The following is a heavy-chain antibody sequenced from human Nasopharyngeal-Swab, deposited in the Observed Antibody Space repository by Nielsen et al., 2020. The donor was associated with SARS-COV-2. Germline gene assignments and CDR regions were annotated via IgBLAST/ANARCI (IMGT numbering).Heavy chain of an antibody. J-gene: IGHJ6*02. CDR1: GFTFSSYS. CDR2: IKQDGSEK. V-gene: IGHV3-7*03. D-gene: IGHD4-17*01. CDR3: ARRQYGDYYYYYGMDV. Sequence: GESLKISCAASGFTFSSYSMSWVRQAPGKGLEWVANIKQDGSEKYYVDAVKWRFTISRDNAKNSQYLQMNRLRAEDTAVYYCARRQYGDYYYYYGMDVWGQGTTVTVSS.